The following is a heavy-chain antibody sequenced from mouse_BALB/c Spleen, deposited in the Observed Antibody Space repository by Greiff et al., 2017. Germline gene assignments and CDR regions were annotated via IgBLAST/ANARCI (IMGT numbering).Heavy chain of an antibody. J-gene: IGHJ2*01. D-gene: IGHD1-1*01. CDR2: ISSGSSSI. CDR1: GFTFSSFG. CDR3: ARRHYGNFDY. Sequence: EVQGVESGGGLVQPGGSRKLSCAASGFTFSSFGMHWVRQAPEKGLEWVAYISSGSSSIYYADTVKGRFTISRDNPKNTLFLQLTSLRSEDTAMYYCARRHYGNFDYWGQGTTLTVSS. V-gene: IGHV5-17*02.